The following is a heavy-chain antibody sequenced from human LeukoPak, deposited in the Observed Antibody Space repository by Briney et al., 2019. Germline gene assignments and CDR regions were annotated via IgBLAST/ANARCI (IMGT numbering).Heavy chain of an antibody. CDR2: IIPIFGTA. V-gene: IGHV1-69*13. D-gene: IGHD3-3*01. Sequence: SVKVSCKASGGTFSSYAISWVRQAPGQGLEWMGGIIPIFGTANYAQKFQGRVTITADESTSTAYMELSSLRSEDTAVYYCARVGKTQGYYDFWSGSYYFDYWGQGTLVTVSS. CDR1: GGTFSSYA. CDR3: ARVGKTQGYYDFWSGSYYFDY. J-gene: IGHJ4*02.